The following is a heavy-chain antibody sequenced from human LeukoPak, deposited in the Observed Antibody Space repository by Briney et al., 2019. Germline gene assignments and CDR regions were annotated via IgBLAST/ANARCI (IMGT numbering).Heavy chain of an antibody. Sequence: GASVKVSCKASGGTFSSYAIIWVRQAPGQGLEWMGRIIPILGIANYAQKFQGRVTITADKSTSTAYMELSSLRSEDTAVYYCARAGWELDAYYYGMDVWGQGTTVTVSS. D-gene: IGHD1-26*01. J-gene: IGHJ6*02. V-gene: IGHV1-69*04. CDR3: ARAGWELDAYYYGMDV. CDR2: IIPILGIA. CDR1: GGTFSSYA.